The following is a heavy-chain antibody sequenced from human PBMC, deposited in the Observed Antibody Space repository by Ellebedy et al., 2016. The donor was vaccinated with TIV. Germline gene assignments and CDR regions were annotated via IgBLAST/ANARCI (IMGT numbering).Heavy chain of an antibody. CDR3: AKLNDIFEI. J-gene: IGHJ3*02. CDR1: GGSISTYH. D-gene: IGHD3-22*01. Sequence: MPSETLSLTCTVSGGSISTYHWSWIRQAPGKGLEWIGDIYRESTNYNPSLKSRVSMSVDTSKNQFSLNLSSVTAADTAVYYCAKLNDIFEIWGQGTMVTVSS. V-gene: IGHV4-59*01. CDR2: IYREST.